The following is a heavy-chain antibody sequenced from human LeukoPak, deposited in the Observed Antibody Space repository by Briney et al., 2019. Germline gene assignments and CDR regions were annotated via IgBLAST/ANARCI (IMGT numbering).Heavy chain of an antibody. D-gene: IGHD4-23*01. CDR2: INPSGGST. J-gene: IGHJ4*02. Sequence: ASVKVSCKASGYTFTSYFIHWVRQAPGQGLEWMGLINPSGGSTYYAQKFQGRVTMTSDTSTRTVYMELSSLRSEDTAVYYCATAKFGGNSYFDYWGQGTLVTVSS. CDR3: ATAKFGGNSYFDY. V-gene: IGHV1-46*01. CDR1: GYTFTSYF.